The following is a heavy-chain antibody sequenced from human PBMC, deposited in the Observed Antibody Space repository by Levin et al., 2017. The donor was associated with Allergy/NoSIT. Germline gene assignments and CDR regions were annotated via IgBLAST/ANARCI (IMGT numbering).Heavy chain of an antibody. CDR2: IGAAGDT. V-gene: IGHV3-23*01. CDR3: AKDHLGTLAAGH. CDR1: GFTFSNYA. J-gene: IGHJ4*02. Sequence: GGSLRLSCAASGFTFSNYAMNWVRQAPGKGLEWVSTIGAAGDTYYADSVRGRFTISRDNSKNTLFLQMNSLRSEDTALYYCAKDHLGTLAAGHWGQGTLVTVSS. D-gene: IGHD1-1*01.